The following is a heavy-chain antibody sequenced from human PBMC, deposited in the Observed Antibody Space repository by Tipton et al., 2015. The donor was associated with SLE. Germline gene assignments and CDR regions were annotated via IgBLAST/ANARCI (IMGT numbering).Heavy chain of an antibody. Sequence: RSPRLSCAATGFDFDDYAMHWVRQAPGKGLEWVSGISWDSDSIGYADSVKGRFTISRDNAKNSLYLQMDSLRPEDAALYFCVKDMDYFGSGSAFEYWGQGTPVTVSS. D-gene: IGHD3-10*01. CDR2: ISWDSDSI. CDR1: GFDFDDYA. J-gene: IGHJ4*02. V-gene: IGHV3-9*01. CDR3: VKDMDYFGSGSAFEY.